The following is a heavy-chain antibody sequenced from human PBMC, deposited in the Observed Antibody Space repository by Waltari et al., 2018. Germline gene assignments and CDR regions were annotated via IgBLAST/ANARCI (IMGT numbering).Heavy chain of an antibody. CDR3: ARATNSSSLYYYYYMDV. CDR2: IIPIFGTA. J-gene: IGHJ6*03. Sequence: QVQLVQSGAEVKKPGSSVKVSCKASGGTFSSYALSWVRQAPGQGLEGMGGIIPIFGTANDAQKFQGRVTITADKSTSTAYMELSSLRSEDTAVYYCARATNSSSLYYYYYMDVWGKGTTVTVSS. CDR1: GGTFSSYA. V-gene: IGHV1-69*14. D-gene: IGHD6-13*01.